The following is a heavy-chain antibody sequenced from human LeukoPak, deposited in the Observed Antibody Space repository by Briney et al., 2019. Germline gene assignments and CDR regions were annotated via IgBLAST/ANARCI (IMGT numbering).Heavy chain of an antibody. CDR2: IYPGDSDT. CDR1: GYSFTSYW. Sequence: GESLKISCKGSGYSFTSYWIGWVRQMPGKGLEWMGIIYPGDSDTRYSPSFQGQVTISADKSISTAYLQWSSLKASDTAMYYCARRGDAGSSGWYDFDYWGQGTLVTVSS. V-gene: IGHV5-51*01. D-gene: IGHD6-19*01. J-gene: IGHJ4*02. CDR3: ARRGDAGSSGWYDFDY.